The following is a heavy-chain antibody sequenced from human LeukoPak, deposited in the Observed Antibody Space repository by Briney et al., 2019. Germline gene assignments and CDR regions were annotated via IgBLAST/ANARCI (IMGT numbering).Heavy chain of an antibody. V-gene: IGHV3-7*01. J-gene: IGHJ4*02. CDR3: ASYLSAYYYDSSGYYSDY. D-gene: IGHD3-22*01. CDR2: IKQDGSEK. Sequence: PGGSLRLSCAASGFTFSSYWMSWVRQAPGKGLEWVANIKQDGSEKYYADSVKGRFTISRDNAKNSLYLQMNSLRAEDTAVYYCASYLSAYYYDSSGYYSDYWGQGTLVTVSS. CDR1: GFTFSSYW.